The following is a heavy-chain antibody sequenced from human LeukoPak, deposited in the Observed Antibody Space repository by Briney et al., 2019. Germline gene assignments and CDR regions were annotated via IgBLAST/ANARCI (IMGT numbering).Heavy chain of an antibody. CDR1: GFTFSSYA. Sequence: PGGSLRLSCAASGFTFSSYAMHWVRQAPGKGLEWVAVISYDGSNKYYADSVKGRFTISRDNSKNTLYLQMNSLRAEDTTVYYCARDRGFLDHNNWFDPWGQGTLVTVSS. CDR2: ISYDGSNK. CDR3: ARDRGFLDHNNWFDP. V-gene: IGHV3-30-3*01. J-gene: IGHJ5*02. D-gene: IGHD3/OR15-3a*01.